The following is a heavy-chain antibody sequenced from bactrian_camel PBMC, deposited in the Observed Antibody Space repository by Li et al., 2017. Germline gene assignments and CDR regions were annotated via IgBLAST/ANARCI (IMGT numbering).Heavy chain of an antibody. D-gene: IGHD1*01. Sequence: HVQLVESGGGSVQAGGSLKLSCVSATYSGICIGWFRQAPGKEREGVATLSRDGSSAWYSDSVKGRFTISRDNAKNTVYLQMNTLKSEDTALYMCAITDCTGRPCYFKSDFTYRGQGTQVTVS. J-gene: IGHJ4*01. CDR2: LSRDGSSA. CDR1: TYSGIC. CDR3: AITDCTGRPCYFKSDFTY. V-gene: IGHV3S1*01.